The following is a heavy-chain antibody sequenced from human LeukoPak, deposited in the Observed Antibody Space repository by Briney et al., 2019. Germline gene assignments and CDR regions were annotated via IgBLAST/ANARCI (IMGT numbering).Heavy chain of an antibody. CDR3: AKDVSVVPAASPAYYGMDV. D-gene: IGHD2-2*01. Sequence: GGSLRLSCAASGFTFSSYAMSWVRQAPGKGLEWVSAISGSGGSTYYADSVKGRFTISRDNSKNTLYLQMNSLRAEGTAVYYCAKDVSVVPAASPAYYGMDVWGQGTTVTVSS. V-gene: IGHV3-23*01. CDR2: ISGSGGST. J-gene: IGHJ6*02. CDR1: GFTFSSYA.